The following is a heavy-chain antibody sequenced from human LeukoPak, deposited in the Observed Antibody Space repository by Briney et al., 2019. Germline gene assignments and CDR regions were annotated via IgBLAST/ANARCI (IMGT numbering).Heavy chain of an antibody. V-gene: IGHV1-69*01. J-gene: IGHJ6*03. CDR3: ARSHYSSYWDNGPHYYYYYMDV. CDR2: IIPIFGTT. Sequence: SVKVSCKASVGTFSSYAISWVRPPPGQGLEWMGGIIPIFGTTNYAEKFQGRVTITADESTSTAYMELSSLRSEDTAVYFCARSHYSSYWDNGPHYYYYYMDVWGKGTTVTVSS. D-gene: IGHD6-6*01. CDR1: VGTFSSYA.